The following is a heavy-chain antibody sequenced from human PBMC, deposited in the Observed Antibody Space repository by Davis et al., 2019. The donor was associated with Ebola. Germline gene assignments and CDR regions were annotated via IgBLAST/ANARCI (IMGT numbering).Heavy chain of an antibody. CDR2: IKSKTDGGTT. Sequence: GESLKISCAASGFTFSNAWMSWVRQAPGKGLEWVGRIKSKTDGGTTDYAAPVKGRFTISRDDSKNTLYLQINSLKTEDTAVYYCTTDRVMITFGGVIWGQGTLVTVSS. V-gene: IGHV3-15*01. D-gene: IGHD3-16*01. CDR1: GFTFSNAW. J-gene: IGHJ4*02. CDR3: TTDRVMITFGGVI.